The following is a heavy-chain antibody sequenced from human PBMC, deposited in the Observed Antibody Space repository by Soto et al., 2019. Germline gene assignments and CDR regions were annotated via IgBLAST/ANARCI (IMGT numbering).Heavy chain of an antibody. D-gene: IGHD3-10*01. CDR3: ARDSFVISNGDHFYGMDV. CDR1: GFTTTYT. V-gene: IGHV3-48*02. Sequence: EVQLVESGGGLVQPGGSLRLSCTASGFTTTYTMNWVRQAPGKGLEWISYISSISSSIYYADSVKGRFTISRDNAKNPLYLQMNSLRDEDTAVYYCARDSFVISNGDHFYGMDVWGQGTTVTVSS. CDR2: ISSISSSI. J-gene: IGHJ6*02.